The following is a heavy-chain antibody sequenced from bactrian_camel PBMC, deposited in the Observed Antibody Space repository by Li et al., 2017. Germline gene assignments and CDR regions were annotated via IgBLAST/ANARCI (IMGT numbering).Heavy chain of an antibody. CDR2: TWLGGTTA. D-gene: IGHD6*01. CDR3: VRDGELLPSLFGY. CDR1: RSTYSVGC. Sequence: VQLVESGGGSVQAGGSLRLSCQVSRSTYSVGCMGWFRQAPGKEREGVAATWLGGTTAHVADSVKGRFTISRDNAKNTVYLQMNSLKPEDTAVYYCVRDGELLPSLFGYWGQGTQVTVS. V-gene: IGHV3S40*01. J-gene: IGHJ6*01.